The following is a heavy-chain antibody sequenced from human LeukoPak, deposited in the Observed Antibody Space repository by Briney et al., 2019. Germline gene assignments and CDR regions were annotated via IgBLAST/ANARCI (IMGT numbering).Heavy chain of an antibody. J-gene: IGHJ4*02. D-gene: IGHD3-3*01. Sequence: GGSLRLPCAASGFTFSSYAMSWVRQAPGKGLEWVSAISGSGGSTYYADSVKGRFTISRDNSKNTLYLQMNSLRAEDTAVYYCAKDEAYYDFWSGYYTYWGQGTLVTVSS. CDR1: GFTFSSYA. CDR2: ISGSGGST. CDR3: AKDEAYYDFWSGYYTY. V-gene: IGHV3-23*01.